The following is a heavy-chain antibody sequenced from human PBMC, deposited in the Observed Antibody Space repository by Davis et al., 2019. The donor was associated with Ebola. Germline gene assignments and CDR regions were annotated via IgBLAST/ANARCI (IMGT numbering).Heavy chain of an antibody. CDR2: IYYSGST. V-gene: IGHV4-61*01. J-gene: IGHJ4*02. Sequence: SETLSLTCTVSGGSVSSGSYYWSWIRPPPGKGLEWIGYIYYSGSTNYNPSLKSRVTISVDTSKNQFSLKLSSVTAADTAVYYCARDLSPWSGYPTMGYWGQGTLVTVSS. CDR1: GGSVSSGSYY. CDR3: ARDLSPWSGYPTMGY. D-gene: IGHD3-3*01.